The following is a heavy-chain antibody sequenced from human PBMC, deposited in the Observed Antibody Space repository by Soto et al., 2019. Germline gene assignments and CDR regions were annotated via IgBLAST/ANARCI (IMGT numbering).Heavy chain of an antibody. CDR3: AKDLDGDYVYLDV. D-gene: IGHD4-17*01. V-gene: IGHV3-30*18. CDR1: GFTFSSYG. CDR2: ISYDGSNK. Sequence: QVQLVESGGGVVQPGRCLRLSCAASGFTFSSYGMHWVRQAPGKGLEWVAVISYDGSNKYYADSVKGRFTISRDNSKNTLYLQMNSLRAEDTAVYYCAKDLDGDYVYLDVWGKGTTVTVSS. J-gene: IGHJ6*03.